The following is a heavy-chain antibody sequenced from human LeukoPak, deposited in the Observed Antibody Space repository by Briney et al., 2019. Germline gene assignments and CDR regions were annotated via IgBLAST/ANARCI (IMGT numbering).Heavy chain of an antibody. V-gene: IGHV3-11*01. CDR3: ARVELAYCSSTSCYVSAFDI. Sequence: GGSLRLSCAASGFTFSDYYMSWTRQAPGKGLEWVSYISSDGSTIYYADSVRGRFTISRDNAKSSLYLQMNSLRAEDTAVYYCARVELAYCSSTSCYVSAFDIWGQGTMVTVSS. D-gene: IGHD2-2*01. CDR1: GFTFSDYY. CDR2: ISSDGSTI. J-gene: IGHJ3*02.